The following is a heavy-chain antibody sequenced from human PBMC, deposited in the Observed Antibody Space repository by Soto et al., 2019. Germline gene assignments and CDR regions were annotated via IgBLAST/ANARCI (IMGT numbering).Heavy chain of an antibody. Sequence: QVQLVQSGAEVKKPGASVKVSCKASGYTFTSYGISWVRQAPGQGLEWMGWISAYNGNTNYAQKLQGRVTMTTDTPTSTAYTELRSLRSDDTAVYSCARDLGQQLVDYWGQGTLVTVSS. CDR1: GYTFTSYG. CDR3: ARDLGQQLVDY. J-gene: IGHJ4*02. V-gene: IGHV1-18*01. CDR2: ISAYNGNT. D-gene: IGHD6-13*01.